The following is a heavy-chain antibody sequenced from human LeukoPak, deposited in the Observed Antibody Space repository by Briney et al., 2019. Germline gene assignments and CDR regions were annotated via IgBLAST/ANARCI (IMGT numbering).Heavy chain of an antibody. Sequence: GGSLRLSCAASGFTFSSYAMHWVRQAPGKGLEWVAVISYDGSNKYADSVKGRFTISRDNSKNTLYLQMNSLRAEDTAVYYCVKDHGYGEAFDIWGQGTMVTVSS. CDR2: ISYDGSNK. J-gene: IGHJ3*02. D-gene: IGHD3-16*01. CDR3: VKDHGYGEAFDI. CDR1: GFTFSSYA. V-gene: IGHV3-30*04.